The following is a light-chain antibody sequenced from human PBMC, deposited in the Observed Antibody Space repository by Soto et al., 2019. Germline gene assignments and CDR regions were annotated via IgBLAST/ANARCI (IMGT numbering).Light chain of an antibody. V-gene: IGLV2-14*01. CDR3: ISYTSSSTLVV. CDR2: DVS. Sequence: QSVLTQPASVSGSPGQSITISCTGTSSDVGGYNYVSWYQQHPGKAPKLMIDDVSNRPSGVSNRFSGSKSGNSASLTISGLQAEDEADYYCISYTSSSTLVVFGGGTKVTVL. J-gene: IGLJ2*01. CDR1: SSDVGGYNY.